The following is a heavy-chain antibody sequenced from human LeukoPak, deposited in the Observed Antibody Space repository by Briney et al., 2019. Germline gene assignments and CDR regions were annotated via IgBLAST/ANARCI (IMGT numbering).Heavy chain of an antibody. CDR3: ARGRYGDYGN. J-gene: IGHJ4*02. V-gene: IGHV4-59*01. CDR2: IYYSGST. D-gene: IGHD4-17*01. Sequence: SETLSLTCTVSGGSISSYYWSWIRQPPGKGLEWIGYIYYSGSTNYNPSLKSRVTISVDTSKNQFSLKLSSVTAADTAVYYCARGRYGDYGNWGQGTLVTVSS. CDR1: GGSISSYY.